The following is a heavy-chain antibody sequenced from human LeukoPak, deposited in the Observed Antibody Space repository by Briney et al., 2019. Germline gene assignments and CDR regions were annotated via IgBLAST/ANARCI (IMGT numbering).Heavy chain of an antibody. J-gene: IGHJ5*02. CDR2: INRGGST. CDR3: ARGYDVLTGFSP. Sequence: SETLSLTCAVYVGSFNDYRWSWIRQSPEKGLEWIGDINRGGSTNYNPSLKSRVTISVDTSKNQFSLKVTSVTAADTAVYYCARGYDVLTGFSPWGHGNLVTVSS. CDR1: VGSFNDYR. V-gene: IGHV4-34*01. D-gene: IGHD3-9*01.